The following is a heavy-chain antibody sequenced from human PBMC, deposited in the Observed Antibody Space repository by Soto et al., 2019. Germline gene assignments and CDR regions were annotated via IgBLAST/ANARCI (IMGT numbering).Heavy chain of an antibody. J-gene: IGHJ5*01. D-gene: IGHD2-15*01. Sequence: SETLSLTCSVSGDSISTVDYFWAWIRQPPGQALEYIGYIYKSATTYYNPSFESRVAISLDTSKSQFSLNVTSVTAADTAVYFCARGRYCLTGRCFPNWFDSWGQGALVTVSS. CDR2: IYKSATT. CDR1: GDSISTVDYF. CDR3: ARGRYCLTGRCFPNWFDS. V-gene: IGHV4-30-4*01.